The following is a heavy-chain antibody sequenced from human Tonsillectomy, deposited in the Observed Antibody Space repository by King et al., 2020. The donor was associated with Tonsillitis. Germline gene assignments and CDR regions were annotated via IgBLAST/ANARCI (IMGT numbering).Heavy chain of an antibody. CDR2: ISYDATNK. CDR1: GFTFSSYA. J-gene: IGHJ4*02. Sequence: VQLVESGGGVVQPGRSLRLSCAASGFTFSSYAIHWVRQAPGKGLEWVALISYDATNKYYADSVKGRFTISRDNSKNTLYLQMNSLRTEDTAVYYCAANLNADYGDYASHYWGQGTLVTVSS. CDR3: AANLNADYGDYASHY. V-gene: IGHV3-30*01. D-gene: IGHD4-17*01.